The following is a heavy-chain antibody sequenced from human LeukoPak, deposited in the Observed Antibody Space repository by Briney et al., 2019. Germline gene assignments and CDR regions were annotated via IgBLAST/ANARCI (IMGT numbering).Heavy chain of an antibody. CDR1: GFTFPSSA. CDR2: IVVGSGNT. CDR3: AAGTYYYDSSGYDY. D-gene: IGHD3-22*01. V-gene: IGHV1-58*02. J-gene: IGHJ4*02. Sequence: SVKVSCKASGFTFPSSAMQWVRQARGQRLEWIGWIVVGSGNTNYAQKFQERVTITSYMSTSTAYMELSSLRSEDTAVYYCAAGTYYYDSSGYDYWGQGTLVTVSS.